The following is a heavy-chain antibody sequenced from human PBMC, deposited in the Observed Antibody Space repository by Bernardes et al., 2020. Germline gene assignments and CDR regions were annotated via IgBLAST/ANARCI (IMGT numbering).Heavy chain of an antibody. J-gene: IGHJ4*02. CDR1: GFTFSSYS. Sequence: GGSLRLSCAASGFTFSSYSMNWVRQAPGKGLEWVSYISSSSTIYYADSVKGRFTISRDNAKNSLYLQMNSLRAEDTAVYYCARDLDDSSGYYDYWGQGTLVTVSS. CDR3: ARDLDDSSGYYDY. CDR2: ISSSSTI. V-gene: IGHV3-48*01. D-gene: IGHD3-22*01.